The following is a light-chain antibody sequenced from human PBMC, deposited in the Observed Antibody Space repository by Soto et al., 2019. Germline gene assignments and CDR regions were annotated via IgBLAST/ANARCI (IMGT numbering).Light chain of an antibody. J-gene: IGKJ4*01. CDR3: QHRANWPLT. V-gene: IGKV3-11*01. Sequence: EIVLTQSPATLSLSPGERPTLSCRASQSVSSYLAWYQQKPGQAPRLLISDVSNRATGIPARFSGSGSGTDFTLTISSLEPEDFAVYYCQHRANWPLTFGGGTTVEIK. CDR1: QSVSSY. CDR2: DVS.